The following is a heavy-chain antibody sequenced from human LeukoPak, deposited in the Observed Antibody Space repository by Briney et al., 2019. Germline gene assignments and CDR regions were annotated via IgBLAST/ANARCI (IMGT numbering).Heavy chain of an antibody. CDR1: GGSISSGGSY. CDR2: IYYSGST. J-gene: IGHJ4*02. D-gene: IGHD2-21*02. Sequence: SETLSLTCTVSGGSISSGGSYWSWIRQHPGKGLEWIGYIYYSGSTYYNPSLKSRVTISVDTSKNQFSLKLSSVTAADTAVYYCARVDDYYFDYWGQGTLVTVSS. CDR3: ARVDDYYFDY. V-gene: IGHV4-31*03.